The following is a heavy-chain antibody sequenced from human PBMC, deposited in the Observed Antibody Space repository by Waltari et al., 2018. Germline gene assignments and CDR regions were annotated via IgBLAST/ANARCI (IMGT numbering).Heavy chain of an antibody. CDR3: ARDNWGPAY. CDR2: IKSDGSDS. Sequence: EVQLVESGGGLVQPGGSLRLSCAASGLTFGSVWMHWVRQAPGKGPVWVSRIKSDGSDSDYAHSVKGRFTISLDNDKATLYLQMNSLRAEDTAVYYCARDNWGPAYWGQGTLVTVPS. CDR1: GLTFGSVW. V-gene: IGHV3-74*01. D-gene: IGHD7-27*01. J-gene: IGHJ4*02.